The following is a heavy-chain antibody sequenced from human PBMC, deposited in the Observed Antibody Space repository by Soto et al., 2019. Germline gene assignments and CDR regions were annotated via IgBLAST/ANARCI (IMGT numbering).Heavy chain of an antibody. CDR3: ARAQLRRKELIYYGMNV. V-gene: IGHV4-31*03. Sequence: PSETLSLTCTVSGGSISSGGYYWSWIRQHPGKGLEWIGYIYYSGSTYYNPSLKSRVTISVDTSKNQFSLKLSSVTAADTAVYYCARAQLRRKELIYYGMNVWGQGTTVTVSS. CDR2: IYYSGST. CDR1: GGSISSGGYY. D-gene: IGHD1-1*01. J-gene: IGHJ6*02.